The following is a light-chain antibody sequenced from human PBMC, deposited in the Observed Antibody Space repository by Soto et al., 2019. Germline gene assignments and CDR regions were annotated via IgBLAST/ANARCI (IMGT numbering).Light chain of an antibody. CDR3: ISYAGSNNLV. CDR1: SSDVGGYNY. V-gene: IGLV2-8*01. CDR2: EVS. Sequence: QSVLTQPPSASGSPGQSVTISCTGTSSDVGGYNYVSWYQQHPGKAPKLMIYEVSERPSGVPDRFSGSKSGNTASLTVSGLQAEDEADYYCISYAGSNNLVFGGGTKLTVL. J-gene: IGLJ3*02.